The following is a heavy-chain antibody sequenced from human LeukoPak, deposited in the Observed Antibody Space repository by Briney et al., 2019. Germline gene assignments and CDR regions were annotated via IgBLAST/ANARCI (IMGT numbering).Heavy chain of an antibody. D-gene: IGHD2-2*01. CDR2: ISYDGSNK. CDR1: GFTFSSYA. J-gene: IGHJ3*02. CDR3: AFSGGVVVPAASHDAFDI. Sequence: PGGSLRLSCAASGFTFSSYAMHWVRQAPGKGLEWVAVISYDGSNKYYADSVKGRFTISRDNSKNTLYLQMNSLRAEDTAVYYCAFSGGVVVPAASHDAFDIWGQGTMVTVSS. V-gene: IGHV3-30-3*01.